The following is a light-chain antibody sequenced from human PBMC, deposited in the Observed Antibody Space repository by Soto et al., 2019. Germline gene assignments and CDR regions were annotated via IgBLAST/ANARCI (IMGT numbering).Light chain of an antibody. CDR1: QSVLYSVNNKNY. V-gene: IGKV4-1*01. J-gene: IGKJ5*01. CDR3: QQYYDVPFT. CDR2: WAS. Sequence: DIVMTQSPDSLAVSLGERATINCESSQSVLYSVNNKNYLGWFQQKPGQPPKLLIYWASSRETRVPDRISGKGSGKEFHLNNRQPAAENLALYYCQQYYDVPFTFGQGTRLEIK.